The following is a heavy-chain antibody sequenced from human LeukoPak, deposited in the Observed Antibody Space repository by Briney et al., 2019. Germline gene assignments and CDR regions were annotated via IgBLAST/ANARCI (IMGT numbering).Heavy chain of an antibody. CDR1: GLTFSNFA. CDR2: ISGVGGST. CDR3: AKDRGDYTDWFDP. V-gene: IGHV3-23*01. D-gene: IGHD4-17*01. J-gene: IGHJ5*02. Sequence: GGSLRLSCVVSGLTFSNFAMTWVRQTPEKGLEWVSTISGVGGSTYYADSVKGRFTISRDNSKNTLNLQMNSLRTEDTAMYYCAKDRGDYTDWFDPWGQGTLVTVSS.